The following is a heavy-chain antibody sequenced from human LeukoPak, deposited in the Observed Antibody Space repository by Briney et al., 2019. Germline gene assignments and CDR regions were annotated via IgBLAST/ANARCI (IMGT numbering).Heavy chain of an antibody. Sequence: GGSLRLSCAASGFTFSSYGMHGVREAPGKGLEGVAVISYDGSNKYYADSVKGRFTISRDNSKNTLYLQMNSLRAEDTAVYYCAKDSPYFDLWGQGTLVTVSS. V-gene: IGHV3-30*18. J-gene: IGHJ5*02. CDR1: GFTFSSYG. CDR2: ISYDGSNK. CDR3: AKDSPYFDL.